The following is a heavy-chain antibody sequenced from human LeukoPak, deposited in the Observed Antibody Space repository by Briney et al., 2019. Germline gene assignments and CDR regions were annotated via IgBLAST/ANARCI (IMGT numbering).Heavy chain of an antibody. Sequence: GESLRLSCAASGFGFSSYEMNWVRQAPGKGLEWVSYISTSGTTIYYADFVKGRFTISRDNVENSLYLHLNSLRAEDTAVYYCTRGGRYYYMDVWGKGTTVTISS. CDR1: GFGFSSYE. V-gene: IGHV3-48*03. J-gene: IGHJ6*03. D-gene: IGHD2-15*01. CDR2: ISTSGTTI. CDR3: TRGGRYYYMDV.